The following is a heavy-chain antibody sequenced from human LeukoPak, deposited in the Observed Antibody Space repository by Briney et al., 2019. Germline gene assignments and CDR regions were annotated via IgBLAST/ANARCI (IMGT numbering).Heavy chain of an antibody. CDR1: GYTFTSYD. D-gene: IGHD3-22*01. Sequence: ASVKVSCKASGYTFTSYDINWVRQATGQGLEWMGWMNPNSGNTGYAQKFQGRVTMTRNTSISTAYMELSSLRSEDTAVYYCARSSYDSSGYYYVWDQKTYAFDIWGQGTMVTVSS. CDR2: MNPNSGNT. J-gene: IGHJ3*02. V-gene: IGHV1-8*01. CDR3: ARSSYDSSGYYYVWDQKTYAFDI.